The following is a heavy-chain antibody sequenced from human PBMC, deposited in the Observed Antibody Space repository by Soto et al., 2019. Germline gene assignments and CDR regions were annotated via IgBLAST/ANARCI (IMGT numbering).Heavy chain of an antibody. CDR2: ISYDGSNK. J-gene: IGHJ6*02. D-gene: IGHD3-3*01. V-gene: IGHV3-30-3*01. Sequence: GGSLRLSCAASGFTFSSYAMHWVRQAPGKGLEWVAVISYDGSNKYYADSVKGRFTISRDNSKNTLYLQMNSLRAEDTAVYYCARSLFWSGYRRPYYYYGMDVWGQGTTVTVSS. CDR3: ARSLFWSGYRRPYYYYGMDV. CDR1: GFTFSSYA.